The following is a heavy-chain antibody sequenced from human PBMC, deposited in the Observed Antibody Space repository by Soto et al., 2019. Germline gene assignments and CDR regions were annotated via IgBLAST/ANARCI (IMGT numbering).Heavy chain of an antibody. CDR2: IIPIFGTA. CDR1: GGTFSSYA. Sequence: GASVKVSCKASGGTFSSYAISWVRQAPGQGLEWMGGIIPIFGTANYAQKFQGRVTITADESTSTAYMELSSLRSEDTGVYYCAREGGYHFDYWGQGTLVTVSS. CDR3: AREGGYHFDY. V-gene: IGHV1-69*13. J-gene: IGHJ4*02. D-gene: IGHD5-12*01.